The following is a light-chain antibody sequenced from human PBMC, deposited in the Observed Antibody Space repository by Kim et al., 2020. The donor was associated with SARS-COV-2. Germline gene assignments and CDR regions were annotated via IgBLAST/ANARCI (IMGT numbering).Light chain of an antibody. J-gene: IGKJ2*01. CDR2: AAS. Sequence: SASVGDRVTNTCRASQSISSYLNWYQQTPGKAPKLLIYAASSLQSGVPSRFSGSGSGTDFTLTISSLQPEDFATYYCQQSYSTPYTFGQGTKLEI. V-gene: IGKV1-39*01. CDR3: QQSYSTPYT. CDR1: QSISSY.